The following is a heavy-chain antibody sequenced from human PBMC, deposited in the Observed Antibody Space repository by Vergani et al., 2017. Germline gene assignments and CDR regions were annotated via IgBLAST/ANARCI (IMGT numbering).Heavy chain of an antibody. CDR2: ISGSGGST. CDR3: AKIWAMVTRGYFDY. Sequence: EVQLLESGGGLVQPGGSLRLSCAASGFTFSSYAMSWVRPAPGKGLEWVSAISGSGGSTYYADSVKGRFTISRDNSKNTLYLQMNSLGAEDTAVYYCAKIWAMVTRGYFDYWGQGTLVTVSS. V-gene: IGHV3-23*01. D-gene: IGHD5-18*01. CDR1: GFTFSSYA. J-gene: IGHJ4*02.